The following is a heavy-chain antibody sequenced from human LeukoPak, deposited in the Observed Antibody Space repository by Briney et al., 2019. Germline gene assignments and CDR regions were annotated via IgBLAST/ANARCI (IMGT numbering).Heavy chain of an antibody. J-gene: IGHJ4*02. D-gene: IGHD3-22*01. CDR1: GFIFSNHG. CDR3: ARDYYDSSGPL. V-gene: IGHV3-33*01. CDR2: IWYDGSNK. Sequence: GGSLRLSCAASGFIFSNHGMHWVRQAPGKGLEWVAIIWYDGSNKFYADPVKGRFTISRDNSKNTLYLQMNSLRAEDTAVYYCARDYYDSSGPLWGQGILVTVYS.